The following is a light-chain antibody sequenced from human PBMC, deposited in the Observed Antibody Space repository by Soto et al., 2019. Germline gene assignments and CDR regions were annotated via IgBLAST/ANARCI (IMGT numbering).Light chain of an antibody. CDR3: RQGYSSHALT. CDR1: ESLNTR. V-gene: IGKV1-5*01. Sequence: LKQSPATLSAYVGDRVTLPCRASESLNTRLAWYQQRPGKAPKLLIYYASTLGSGVPAGFCGGGSGTEFTPNTIGLLPEEVSTCYCRQGYSSHALTFGGGTNVDI. CDR2: YAS. J-gene: IGKJ4*01.